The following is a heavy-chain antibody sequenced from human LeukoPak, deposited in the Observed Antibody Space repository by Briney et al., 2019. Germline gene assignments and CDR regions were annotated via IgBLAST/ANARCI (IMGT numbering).Heavy chain of an antibody. D-gene: IGHD6-13*01. CDR3: AKAPRSSSWDWFDP. J-gene: IGHJ5*02. V-gene: IGHV3-23*01. Sequence: PGGSLRLSCAASGFTFSSYSMNWVRQAPGKGLGWVSAISDSGASTYYADSVKGRFTISRDNSKNTLYLQMNSLRAEDTAVYYCAKAPRSSSWDWFDPWGQGTLVTVSS. CDR2: ISDSGAST. CDR1: GFTFSSYS.